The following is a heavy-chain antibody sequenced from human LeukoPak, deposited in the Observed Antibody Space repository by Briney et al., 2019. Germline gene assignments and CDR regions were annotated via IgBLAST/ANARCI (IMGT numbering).Heavy chain of an antibody. CDR1: GFTLSHYW. V-gene: IGHV3-7*01. D-gene: IGHD3-10*01. Sequence: PGGSLRLSCASSGFTLSHYWMSWVSQAPGKGREGGAIIKQNGRETYHIDSVKGRFTISGHIYKNSLDLQINNLRAEDTAVYYCARDKPSTSYYGSIMDYWGQGTLVTVSS. CDR2: IKQNGRET. J-gene: IGHJ4*02. CDR3: ARDKPSTSYYGSIMDY.